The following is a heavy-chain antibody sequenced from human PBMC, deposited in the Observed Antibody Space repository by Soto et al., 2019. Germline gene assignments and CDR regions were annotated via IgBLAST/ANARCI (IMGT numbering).Heavy chain of an antibody. Sequence: SETLSLTCAVYGGSFSGYYWSWIRQPPGKGLEWIGEINHSGSTNYNPSLKSRVTISVDTSKNQFSQKLSSVTAADTAVYYCARGGITIFGVDNWGQGTLVTVSS. D-gene: IGHD3-3*01. CDR3: ARGGITIFGVDN. CDR2: INHSGST. CDR1: GGSFSGYY. J-gene: IGHJ4*02. V-gene: IGHV4-34*01.